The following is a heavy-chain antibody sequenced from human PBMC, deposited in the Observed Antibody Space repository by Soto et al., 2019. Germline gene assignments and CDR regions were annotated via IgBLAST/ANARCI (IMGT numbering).Heavy chain of an antibody. CDR3: AKGARYNCNYDWFDP. CDR1: GFNFSSYS. V-gene: IGHV3-21*01. J-gene: IGHJ5*02. CDR2: ITSSSIYI. Sequence: EVQLVESGGGLVKPGGSLRLSCAASGFNFSSYSMNWVRQAPGKGLEWVSSITSSSIYIYYADSVKGRFTISRDNAKNSPFLQMNTLVAEDTAVYYCAKGARYNCNYDWFDPWGQGTLVTVSS. D-gene: IGHD1-7*01.